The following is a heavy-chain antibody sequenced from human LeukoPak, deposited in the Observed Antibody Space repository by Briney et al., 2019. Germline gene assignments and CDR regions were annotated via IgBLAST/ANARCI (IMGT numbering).Heavy chain of an antibody. D-gene: IGHD3-10*01. CDR1: GFTLRTSW. V-gene: IGHV3-7*01. Sequence: PGGSLRLSRAASGFTLRTSWMSWVRQAPGKGLEWVANIKQDGSEKNYLDSVKGRFTISRDNAKNSLYLQMNSLRDDDTAVYYCARDGGGPLDWGQGALVTVSS. J-gene: IGHJ4*02. CDR2: IKQDGSEK. CDR3: ARDGGGPLD.